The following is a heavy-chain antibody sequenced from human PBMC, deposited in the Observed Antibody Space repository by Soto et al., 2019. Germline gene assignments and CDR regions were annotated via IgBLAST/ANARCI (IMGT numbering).Heavy chain of an antibody. CDR2: ISSNGRST. J-gene: IGHJ2*01. CDR3: AKGGGPPGTRDWYFDL. Sequence: EVQLLESGGGLVQPGGSLRISCAASGFTFSRYAMSWVRQAPGKGLQWVSGISSNGRSTYYADSVEGRFTISRDNSKNTRYVQMNSLRAEDTAVYYCAKGGGPPGTRDWYFDLWGRGTLVTVSS. CDR1: GFTFSRYA. V-gene: IGHV3-23*01. D-gene: IGHD2-15*01.